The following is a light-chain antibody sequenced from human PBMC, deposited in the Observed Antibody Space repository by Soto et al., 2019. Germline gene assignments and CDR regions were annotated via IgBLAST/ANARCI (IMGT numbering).Light chain of an antibody. CDR3: QQFSSYPLT. CDR1: QTVRNNY. Sequence: EFVLTQSPGTLSLSPGERATLSCRASQTVRNNYLAWYQQKPGQAPRLLIYDASSRATGIPDRFSGGGSGTDFPLTISRLEPEDFAVYYCQQFSSYPLTFGGGTKLEIK. CDR2: DAS. V-gene: IGKV3-20*01. J-gene: IGKJ4*01.